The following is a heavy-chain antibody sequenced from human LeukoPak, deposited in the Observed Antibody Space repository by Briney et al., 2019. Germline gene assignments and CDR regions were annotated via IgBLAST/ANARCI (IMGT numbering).Heavy chain of an antibody. CDR3: AKDRRGCTSTSCYYRFDY. J-gene: IGHJ4*02. Sequence: GGSLRLSCAASGFTFSSYAMSWVRQAPGKGLEWVSGIGGSGGSTHYADSVKGRFTISRDNSKNTLYLQMNSLRAEDTAVYYCAKDRRGCTSTSCYYRFDYWGQGTLVTVSS. D-gene: IGHD2-2*01. V-gene: IGHV3-23*01. CDR1: GFTFSSYA. CDR2: IGGSGGST.